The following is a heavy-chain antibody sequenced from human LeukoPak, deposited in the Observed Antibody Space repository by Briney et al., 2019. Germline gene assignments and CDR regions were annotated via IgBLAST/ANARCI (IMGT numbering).Heavy chain of an antibody. CDR1: GYIFSTYE. D-gene: IGHD6-6*01. V-gene: IGHV3-48*03. CDR2: ISSSAITT. J-gene: IGHJ5*02. CDR3: ARGGVYSSLP. Sequence: PGGSLRLSCAASGYIFSTYELNWVRQAPGKGLEWVSYISSSAITTKYADSVKGRFTISRDNARNSMYLEMHSLRVEDTAVYYCARGGVYSSLPWGQGTLVTVSS.